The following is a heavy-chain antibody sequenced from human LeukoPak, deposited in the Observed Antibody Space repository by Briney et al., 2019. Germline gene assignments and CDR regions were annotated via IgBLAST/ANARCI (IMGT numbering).Heavy chain of an antibody. J-gene: IGHJ3*02. CDR1: GFTFSSYS. D-gene: IGHD4-17*01. CDR2: ISSSSSYI. CDR3: ARLYGDYDAFDI. Sequence: GGSLRLSCAASGFTFSSYSMNWVRQAPGKGLEWVSSISSSSSYIYYADSVKGRFTISRDNAKNSLYLQMNSLRAEDTAVYYCARLYGDYDAFDIWGQGTMVTVSS. V-gene: IGHV3-21*01.